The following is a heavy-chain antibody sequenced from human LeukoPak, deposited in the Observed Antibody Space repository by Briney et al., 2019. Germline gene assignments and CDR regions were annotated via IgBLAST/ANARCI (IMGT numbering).Heavy chain of an antibody. V-gene: IGHV3-53*01. CDR1: GFTFSNYW. J-gene: IGHJ3*02. D-gene: IGHD3-22*01. CDR2: IYSGGST. CDR3: ATRDYYDSSGYNDAFDI. Sequence: GGSLRLSCAASGFTFSNYWMHWVRQAPGKGLEWVSVIYSGGSTYYADSVKGRFTISRDNSKNTLYLQMNSLRAEDTAVYYCATRDYYDSSGYNDAFDIWGQGTMVTVSS.